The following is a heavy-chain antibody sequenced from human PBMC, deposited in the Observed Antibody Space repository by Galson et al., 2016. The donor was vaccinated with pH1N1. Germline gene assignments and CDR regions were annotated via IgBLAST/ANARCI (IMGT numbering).Heavy chain of an antibody. V-gene: IGHV3-7*03. J-gene: IGHJ4*02. CDR2: VNEEGIEE. Sequence: SLRLSCAGPGFNFSNHWMAWVRQAPGKGLEWVAHVNEEGIEENYIDSVTGRFIITRDNAKKSVFLQMYSLQGDDTAVYYCARVQVSAFFSMDHWGQGALVTVSS. CDR1: GFNFSNHW. D-gene: IGHD2-8*01. CDR3: ARVQVSAFFSMDH.